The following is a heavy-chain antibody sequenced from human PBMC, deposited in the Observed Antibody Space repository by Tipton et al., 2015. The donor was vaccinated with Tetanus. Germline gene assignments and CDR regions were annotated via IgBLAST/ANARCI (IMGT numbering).Heavy chain of an antibody. CDR3: ARGGSYSYGPRGVDL. CDR2: VDDSGST. D-gene: IGHD5-18*01. J-gene: IGHJ2*01. CDR1: GDSLSNGDYY. Sequence: TLSLICTVSGDSLSNGDYYWTWLRQPPGKGLEWIGEVDDSGSTNYSPSLKSRVTISLDTSKNEFSLTVGSVTAADTAVYYCARGGSYSYGPRGVDLGGRGTLVTVSA. V-gene: IGHV4-30-4*01.